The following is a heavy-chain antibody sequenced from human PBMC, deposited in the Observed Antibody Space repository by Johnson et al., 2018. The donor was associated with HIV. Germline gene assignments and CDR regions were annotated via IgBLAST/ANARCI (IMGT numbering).Heavy chain of an antibody. V-gene: IGHV3-7*02. Sequence: VQLMESGGGVVQPGGSLRLSCAASGFTFSSYWMSWVRQAPGKGLEWVANIKQDGSEKYYVDSVKGLFTISRDNAKNSLYLQMNSLRAEDTAVYYCAKLIVNWNYDEQPSRAFDIWGQGTMVTVSS. CDR1: GFTFSSYW. CDR3: AKLIVNWNYDEQPSRAFDI. D-gene: IGHD1-7*01. CDR2: IKQDGSEK. J-gene: IGHJ3*02.